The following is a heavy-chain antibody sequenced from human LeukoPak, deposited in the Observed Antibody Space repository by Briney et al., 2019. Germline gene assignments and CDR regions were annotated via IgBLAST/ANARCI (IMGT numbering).Heavy chain of an antibody. Sequence: SETLSLTCTVSGGSISSYYWSWIRQPPGRGLEWIGYIYYSGSTNYNPSLKSRVTISVDTSKNQFSLKLSSVTAADTAVYYCAGWIQLWADYYYYGMDVWGQGTTVTVSS. CDR2: IYYSGST. J-gene: IGHJ6*02. CDR3: AGWIQLWADYYYYGMDV. V-gene: IGHV4-59*08. CDR1: GGSISSYY. D-gene: IGHD5-18*01.